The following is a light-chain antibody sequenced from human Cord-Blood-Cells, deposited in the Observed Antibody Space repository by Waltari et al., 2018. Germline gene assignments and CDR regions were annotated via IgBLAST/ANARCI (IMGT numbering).Light chain of an antibody. Sequence: SSELTQDPAVSVALGQTVRITCQGDSLRSYYASWYQQKPGQAPVLVVYGNTNRPSWIPDRFSGPRSGNTASLTIPGAQAEDEADYYCNSRDSSGSQLVFGGGTKLTVL. CDR1: SLRSYY. CDR3: NSRDSSGSQLV. V-gene: IGLV3-19*01. CDR2: GNT. J-gene: IGLJ2*01.